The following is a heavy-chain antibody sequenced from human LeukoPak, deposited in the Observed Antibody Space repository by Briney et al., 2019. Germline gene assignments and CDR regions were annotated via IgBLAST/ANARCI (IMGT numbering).Heavy chain of an antibody. CDR1: GCSISSYY. CDR3: ARSGYREGADALDI. CDR2: IYYSGST. Sequence: NPSETLSLTCTVSGCSISSYYWSWIRQPPGKGLEWIGYIYYSGSTTYNPSLKSRVTISLDTSKNQFSLKLSSVTAADTALYYCARSGYREGADALDIWGQGTMVTVSS. J-gene: IGHJ3*02. D-gene: IGHD5-18*01. V-gene: IGHV4-59*01.